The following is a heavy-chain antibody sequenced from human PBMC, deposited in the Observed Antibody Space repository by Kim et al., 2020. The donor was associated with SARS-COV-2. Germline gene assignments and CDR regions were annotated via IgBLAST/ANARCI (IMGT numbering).Heavy chain of an antibody. V-gene: IGHV3-30*18. D-gene: IGHD4-17*01. J-gene: IGHJ5*02. CDR1: GFTFSSYA. CDR3: AKPLYFYGDYARGIGS. Sequence: GGSLRLSCAASGFTFSSYAMHWVRQAPGRGLEWVAFISFDGNNKLYAESVKGRFTISRDNSKHTLFLYLTSLRREDAAVYYCAKPLYFYGDYARGIGSWGQGTRVVVSS. CDR2: ISFDGNNK.